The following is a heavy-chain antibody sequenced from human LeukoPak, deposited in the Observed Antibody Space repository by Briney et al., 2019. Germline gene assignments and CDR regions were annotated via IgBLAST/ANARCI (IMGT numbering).Heavy chain of an antibody. CDR2: ISTSGST. Sequence: SETLSLTCNVSGGSISNYYWSWIRQPAWKGLEWIGRISTSGSTNYSPSLKSRVTMSVDTSKNQFSLKLSSVTAADTAVYYCAGRGAPTCYYDSSGSLDNWFDPWGQGTLVTVSS. CDR1: GGSISNYY. D-gene: IGHD3-22*01. V-gene: IGHV4-4*07. CDR3: AGRGAPTCYYDSSGSLDNWFDP. J-gene: IGHJ5*02.